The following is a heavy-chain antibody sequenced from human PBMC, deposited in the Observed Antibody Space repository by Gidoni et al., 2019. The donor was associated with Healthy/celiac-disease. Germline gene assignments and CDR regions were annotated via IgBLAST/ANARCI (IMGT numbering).Heavy chain of an antibody. J-gene: IGHJ4*02. CDR3: ARDLLRVEATAGFAY. CDR1: AYTFTSYA. Sequence: QVQLVQSGALVKKPGASVNVSCKASAYTFTSYAMHWVRQAPGQRLEWMGWINAGNGNTKYSQKFQGRVTITRDTSASTAYMELSSLRSEDTAVYYCARDLLRVEATAGFAYWGQGTLVTVSS. V-gene: IGHV1-3*01. D-gene: IGHD1-26*01. CDR2: INAGNGNT.